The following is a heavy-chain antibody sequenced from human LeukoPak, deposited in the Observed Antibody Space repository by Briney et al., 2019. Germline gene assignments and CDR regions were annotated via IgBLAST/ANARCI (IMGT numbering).Heavy chain of an antibody. CDR3: ARDAYGSGSYGNY. D-gene: IGHD3-10*01. CDR2: IWYDGSNK. J-gene: IGHJ4*02. CDR1: GFTFSSYG. Sequence: GGSLRLSCAASGFTFSSYGMHWVRQAPGKGLEWVAVIWYDGSNKYYADSVKGRFTISRDNSKNTLYLQMNSLRAEDMAVYYCARDAYGSGSYGNYWGQGTLVTVSS. V-gene: IGHV3-33*01.